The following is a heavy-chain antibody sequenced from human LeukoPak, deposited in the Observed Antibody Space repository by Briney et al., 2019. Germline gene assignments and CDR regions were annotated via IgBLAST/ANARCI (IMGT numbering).Heavy chain of an antibody. J-gene: IGHJ6*02. CDR2: ISSSSSYI. CDR1: GFTFSSYS. CDR3: ARGKPGIAVAGTPDDYYYYGMDV. D-gene: IGHD6-19*01. Sequence: MTGGSLRLSCAASGFTFSSYSMNWVRQAPGKRLEWVSSISSSSSYIYYADSVKGRFTISRDNAKNSLYLQMNSLRAEDTAVYYCARGKPGIAVAGTPDDYYYYGMDVWGQGTTVTVSS. V-gene: IGHV3-21*01.